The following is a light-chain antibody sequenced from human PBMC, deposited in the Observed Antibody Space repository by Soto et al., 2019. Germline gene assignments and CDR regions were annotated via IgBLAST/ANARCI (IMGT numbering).Light chain of an antibody. V-gene: IGKV1-5*03. CDR2: KAS. Sequence: DIQMTQSPSTLSTSVGDRVTITCRASQSISSWLAWYQQKPGKAPKLPIYKASNLESGVPSRFSGSGSGTEFTLTISSLQPDDFATYYCQQYNSYPLTFGGGTKVDIK. CDR1: QSISSW. CDR3: QQYNSYPLT. J-gene: IGKJ4*01.